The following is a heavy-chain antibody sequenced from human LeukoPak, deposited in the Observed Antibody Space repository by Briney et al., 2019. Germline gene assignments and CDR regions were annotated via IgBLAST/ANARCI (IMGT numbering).Heavy chain of an antibody. CDR2: INHSGST. D-gene: IGHD3-3*01. V-gene: IGHV4-34*01. J-gene: IGHJ4*02. CDR3: ARGQVDFWSCYHDY. CDR1: GGSFSGYY. Sequence: SETLSLTCAVYGGSFSGYYWSWIRQPPGKGLEWIGEINHSGSTNYDPSLKSRVTISVDTSKNQFSLKLSSVTAADTAVYYCARGQVDFWSCYHDYWGQGTLVTVSS.